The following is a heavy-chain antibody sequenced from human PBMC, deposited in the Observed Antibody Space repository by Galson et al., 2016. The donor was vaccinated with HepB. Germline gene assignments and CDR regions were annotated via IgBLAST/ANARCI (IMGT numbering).Heavy chain of an antibody. CDR2: ITCGSTAI. Sequence: SLRLSCAASGFTFSTYGMNWVRQAPGKGLEWVSYITCGSTAIYYADSVKGRFTISRDDAKNSVYLQMNSLRDEDTAVYYCARRFDTWGQGTRVTVSS. CDR1: GFTFSTYG. V-gene: IGHV3-48*02. J-gene: IGHJ4*02. CDR3: ARRFDT.